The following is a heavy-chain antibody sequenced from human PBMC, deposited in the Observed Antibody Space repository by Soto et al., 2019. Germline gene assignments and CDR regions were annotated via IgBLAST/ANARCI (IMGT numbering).Heavy chain of an antibody. V-gene: IGHV3-11*06. CDR2: ISGGSSYT. CDR1: GFSFGDSY. Sequence: QVQLVESGGGLVKPGGSLRLACAASGFSFGDSYMSWVRQAPGKGLEWLSYISGGSSYTNYADSVKGRFTISRDNAKRSLYIEVNSLRADDTAAYYCTKTIVAASGYYFDHWGQGNMVTVSS. D-gene: IGHD2-21*01. J-gene: IGHJ4*02. CDR3: TKTIVAASGYYFDH.